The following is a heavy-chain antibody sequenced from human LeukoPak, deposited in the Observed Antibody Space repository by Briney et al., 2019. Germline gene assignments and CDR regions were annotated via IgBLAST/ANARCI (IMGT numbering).Heavy chain of an antibody. Sequence: PSETLSLTCAVYGGSFSGYYWSWIRQPPGKGLEWIGEINHSGSTNYNPSLKSRVTISVDTSKNQFSLKLSSVTAADTAVYYCARGIQLWLLWGQGTLVTVSS. CDR1: GGSFSGYY. V-gene: IGHV4-34*01. J-gene: IGHJ4*02. CDR3: ARGIQLWLL. CDR2: INHSGST. D-gene: IGHD5-18*01.